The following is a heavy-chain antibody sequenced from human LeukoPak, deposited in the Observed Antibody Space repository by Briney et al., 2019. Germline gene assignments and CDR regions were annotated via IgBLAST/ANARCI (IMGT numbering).Heavy chain of an antibody. D-gene: IGHD3-22*01. CDR1: GDSISSGDYY. Sequence: SETLSLTCTVSGDSISSGDYYWSWIRQPAGRGLEWIGRIYTSGSTNYNPSLKRRVTISVDTSKNQFSLKRTSVTAADTAVYYCARGPYKYDGSGAFDIWGQGTMVTVSS. J-gene: IGHJ3*02. CDR2: IYTSGST. CDR3: ARGPYKYDGSGAFDI. V-gene: IGHV4-61*02.